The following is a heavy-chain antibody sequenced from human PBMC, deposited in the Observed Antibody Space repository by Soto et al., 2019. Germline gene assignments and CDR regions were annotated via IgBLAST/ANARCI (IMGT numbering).Heavy chain of an antibody. D-gene: IGHD6-13*01. V-gene: IGHV3-33*01. CDR1: GFTISSYG. CDR2: IWYDGSNK. Sequence: QVQLVESGGGVVQPGRSLILSCAASGFTISSYGMHWVRQAPGKGLEWVAVIWYDGSNKYYADSVKGRFTISRDNSKNTLYLQMNSLRAEDTAVYYCARDRRAGHAFDIWGQGTMVTVSS. CDR3: ARDRRAGHAFDI. J-gene: IGHJ3*02.